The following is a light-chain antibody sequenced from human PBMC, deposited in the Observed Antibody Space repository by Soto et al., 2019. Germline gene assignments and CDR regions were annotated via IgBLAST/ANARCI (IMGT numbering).Light chain of an antibody. CDR3: QQYGSSPLT. V-gene: IGKV3-20*01. CDR2: GAS. CDR1: QSVSSSY. Sequence: DIVLTQSPGTLSLSPGERATLSCRASQSVSSSYLAWYQQKPGQAPRFLIYGASSRATGMPDRFSGSGSGTDFTLTISRLEPEDFAVYYCQQYGSSPLTFGGGNKVEI. J-gene: IGKJ4*01.